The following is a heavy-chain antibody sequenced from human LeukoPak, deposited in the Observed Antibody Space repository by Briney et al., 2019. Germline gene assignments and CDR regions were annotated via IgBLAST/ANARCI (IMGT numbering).Heavy chain of an antibody. CDR1: GYTFTSYG. J-gene: IGHJ4*02. V-gene: IGHV1-8*02. CDR2: MNPNSGNT. Sequence: GASVKVSCKASGYTFTSYGISWVRQATGQGLEWMGWMNPNSGNTGYAQKFQGRVTMTRNTSISTAYMELSSLRSEDTAVYYCASGVYGGSYESSFDYWGQGTLVTVSS. CDR3: ASGVYGGSYESSFDY. D-gene: IGHD1-26*01.